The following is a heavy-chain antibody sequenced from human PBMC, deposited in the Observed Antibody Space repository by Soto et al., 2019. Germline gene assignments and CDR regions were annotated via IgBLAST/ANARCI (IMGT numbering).Heavy chain of an antibody. CDR3: ARFIFFGVALYYGMDV. CDR2: INHSGST. J-gene: IGHJ6*02. CDR1: GGSFSGYY. Sequence: AWETLSLTCAVYGGSFSGYYWSWIRQPPGKGLEWIGEINHSGSTNYNPSLKSRVTISVDTSKNQFSLKLSSVTAADTAVYYCARFIFFGVALYYGMDVWGQGTTVTVSS. D-gene: IGHD3-3*01. V-gene: IGHV4-34*01.